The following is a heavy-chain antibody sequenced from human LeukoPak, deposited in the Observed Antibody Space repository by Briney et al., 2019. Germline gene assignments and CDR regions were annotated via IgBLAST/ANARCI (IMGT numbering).Heavy chain of an antibody. CDR1: GYTFTSHY. CDR2: INPSGGST. V-gene: IGHV1-46*01. J-gene: IGHJ4*02. D-gene: IGHD2-2*01. Sequence: EASVKVSCKASGYTFTSHYMHWVRQAPGQGLEWMGIINPSGGSTSYAQKFQGRVTMTRDTSTSTVYMELSSLRSEDTAVYYCATSRRRDIVVVPAAITGTLWGQGTLVTVSS. CDR3: ATSRRRDIVVVPAAITGTL.